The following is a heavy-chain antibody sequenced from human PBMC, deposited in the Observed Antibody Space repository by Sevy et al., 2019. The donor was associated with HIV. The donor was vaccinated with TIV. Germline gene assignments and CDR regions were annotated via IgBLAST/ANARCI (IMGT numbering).Heavy chain of an antibody. CDR3: ARDEVGGSYWEFDY. J-gene: IGHJ4*02. V-gene: IGHV3-21*01. Sequence: GGSLRLSCAASGFTFSSYSMNWVRQAPGKGLEWVSSISTSSSYIYYADSVKGRFTISRDNAKNSLYLQMNSLRAEDTAQSYCARDEVGGSYWEFDYWGQGTLVTVSS. D-gene: IGHD1-26*01. CDR2: ISTSSSYI. CDR1: GFTFSSYS.